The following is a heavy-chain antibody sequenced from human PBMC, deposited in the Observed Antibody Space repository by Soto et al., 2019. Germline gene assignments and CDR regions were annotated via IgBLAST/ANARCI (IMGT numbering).Heavy chain of an antibody. J-gene: IGHJ6*03. CDR2: INAGNGNT. Sequence: ASVKVSCKASGYTFTSYAMHWVRQAPGQRLEWMGWINAGNGNTKYSQKFQGRVTVTRDTSASTAYMELSSLRSEDTAVYYCARDVVVVDFDWSTYYYYYMDVWGKGTTVTVSS. CDR3: ARDVVVVDFDWSTYYYYYMDV. V-gene: IGHV1-3*01. D-gene: IGHD3-9*01. CDR1: GYTFTSYA.